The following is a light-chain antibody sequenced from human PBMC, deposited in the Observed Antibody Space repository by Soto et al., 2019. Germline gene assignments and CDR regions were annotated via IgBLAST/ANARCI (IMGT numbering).Light chain of an antibody. Sequence: EIVLTQSPGTLSLSPGERATLSCRASRSLSSSYVVWYQQTPGQAPRLLIYAASRRATGIPDRFSGSGSATKYTLTISRLEPEDFAVYYCQQQGTFGQGTKLEIK. CDR3: QQQGT. V-gene: IGKV3-20*01. J-gene: IGKJ2*01. CDR1: RSLSSSY. CDR2: AAS.